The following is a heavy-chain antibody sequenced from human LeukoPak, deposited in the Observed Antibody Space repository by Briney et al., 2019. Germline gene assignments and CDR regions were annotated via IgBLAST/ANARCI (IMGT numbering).Heavy chain of an antibody. Sequence: SETLSLTCAVYGGSFSGYYWSWIRQPPGKGLEWIGYIYYSGSTYYNPSLKSRVTISVDTSKNQFSLKLSSVTAADTAVYYCARPGLHGMDVWGQGTTVTVSS. J-gene: IGHJ6*02. D-gene: IGHD5-12*01. CDR1: GGSFSGYY. CDR2: IYYSGST. CDR3: ARPGLHGMDV. V-gene: IGHV4-30-4*08.